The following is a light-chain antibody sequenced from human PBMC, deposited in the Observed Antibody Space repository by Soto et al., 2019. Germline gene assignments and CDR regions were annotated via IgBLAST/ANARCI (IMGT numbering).Light chain of an antibody. CDR2: EGS. Sequence: QSVLTQPASVSGSPGQSITISCTGTTSDVGGYNLVSWFRQHPGKAPKLMIYEGSQRPSGVSNRVSGSKSGNTASLTISGLQAEDEADYFCCSYAGSTTFWVFGGGTRMTVL. CDR3: CSYAGSTTFWV. CDR1: TSDVGGYNL. J-gene: IGLJ3*02. V-gene: IGLV2-23*03.